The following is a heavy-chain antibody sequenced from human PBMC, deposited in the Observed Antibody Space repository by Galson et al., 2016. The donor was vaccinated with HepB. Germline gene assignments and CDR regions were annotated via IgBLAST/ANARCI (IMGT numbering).Heavy chain of an antibody. J-gene: IGHJ6*02. D-gene: IGHD1-1*01. V-gene: IGHV3-30*03. CDR3: ARGGTGRLAYYYYGMDV. CDR2: ISDDGSSK. CDR1: GFTFSDYG. Sequence: SLRLSCAASGFTFSDYGMHWVRQAPGKGLEWVTIISDDGSSKYYADSVKGRFTISRDNSKNTVNLQMNNLRTEDTTVYYCARGGTGRLAYYYYGMDVWCPVTTVTFSS.